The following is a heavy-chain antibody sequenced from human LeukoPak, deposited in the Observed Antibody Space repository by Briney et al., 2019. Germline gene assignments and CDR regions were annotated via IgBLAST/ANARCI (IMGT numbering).Heavy chain of an antibody. Sequence: GSLRLSCAASGFTFSSYAMSWIRQPPGKGLEWIGSIYHSGSTYYNPSLKSRVTISVDTSKNQFSLKLSSVTAADTAVYYCAIEGPSYSYDYTLTPFDYWGQGTLVTASS. D-gene: IGHD5-18*01. CDR1: GFTFSSYA. V-gene: IGHV4-38-2*02. CDR3: AIEGPSYSYDYTLTPFDY. CDR2: IYHSGST. J-gene: IGHJ4*02.